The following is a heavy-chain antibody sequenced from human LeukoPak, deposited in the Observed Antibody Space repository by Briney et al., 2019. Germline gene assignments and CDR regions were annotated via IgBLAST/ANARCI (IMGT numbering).Heavy chain of an antibody. D-gene: IGHD1-14*01. Sequence: GGSLRLSCAASGFTFSSYAMSWVRQAPGKGLEWVSTISNSDGSTYYAGSVKGRFTISRDNSENTLYLQMNGLRAEDTAVYYCAKATGYLLWGQGTLVTVSS. J-gene: IGHJ4*02. CDR3: AKATGYLL. V-gene: IGHV3-23*01. CDR2: ISNSDGST. CDR1: GFTFSSYA.